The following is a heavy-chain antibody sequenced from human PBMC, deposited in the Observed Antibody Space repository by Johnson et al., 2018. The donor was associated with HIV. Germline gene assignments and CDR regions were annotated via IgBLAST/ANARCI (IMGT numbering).Heavy chain of an antibody. CDR2: INWNGGST. D-gene: IGHD3-22*01. J-gene: IGHJ3*02. Sequence: VKLVESGGGVLRPGGSLRLSCEGFGFMFEDYGLSWVRQAPGKGLEWVSGINWNGGSTGYADSVKGRFTISRDNAKNSLYLHMNSLRAEDTALYYCARYSYYYDSSGAFDIWGQGTMVTVSS. V-gene: IGHV3-20*04. CDR1: GFMFEDYG. CDR3: ARYSYYYDSSGAFDI.